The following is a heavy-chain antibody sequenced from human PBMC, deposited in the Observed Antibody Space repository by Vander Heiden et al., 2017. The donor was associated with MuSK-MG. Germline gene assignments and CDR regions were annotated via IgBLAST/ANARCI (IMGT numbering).Heavy chain of an antibody. D-gene: IGHD3-10*01. CDR2: ISSSTTYI. Sequence: EVQLVESGGGLVKPGGSLRLSCAASGFTFSSYSMNWVRQAPGKGLEWVSSISSSTTYIYYADSVKGRFTISRDNAKNSLNLEMNSLRAEDTAVYYCARGLGFGELLTLIDYWGQGTLVTVSS. J-gene: IGHJ4*02. CDR1: GFTFSSYS. V-gene: IGHV3-21*01. CDR3: ARGLGFGELLTLIDY.